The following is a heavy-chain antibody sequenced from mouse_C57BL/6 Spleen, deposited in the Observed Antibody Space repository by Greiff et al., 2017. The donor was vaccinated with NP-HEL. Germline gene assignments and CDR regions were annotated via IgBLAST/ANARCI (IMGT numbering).Heavy chain of an antibody. CDR1: GYSITSGYY. J-gene: IGHJ3*01. CDR3: AREEGYY. D-gene: IGHD2-1*01. Sequence: DVKLQESGPGLVKPSQSLSLTCSVTGYSITSGYYWNWIRQFPGNKLEWMGYISYDGSNNYNPSLKNRISITRDTSKNQFFLKLNSVTTEDTATYYCAREEGYYRGQGTLVTVSA. V-gene: IGHV3-6*01. CDR2: ISYDGSN.